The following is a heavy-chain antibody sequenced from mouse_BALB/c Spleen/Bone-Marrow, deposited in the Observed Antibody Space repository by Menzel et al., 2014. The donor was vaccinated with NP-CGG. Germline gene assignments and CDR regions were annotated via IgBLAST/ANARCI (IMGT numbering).Heavy chain of an antibody. J-gene: IGHJ2*01. D-gene: IGHD4-1*01. Sequence: EVQVVESGGDLVKPGGSLKLSCAASGFTFSNYGMSWVRRTPDKRLEWVATISSVGSYTYYPDSVKGRFTISRDNAKNTLFLQMSSLKSEDTAMYYCARRGTGTGSYYFDYWGQGTTLTVSS. CDR1: GFTFSNYG. V-gene: IGHV5-6*01. CDR3: ARRGTGTGSYYFDY. CDR2: ISSVGSYT.